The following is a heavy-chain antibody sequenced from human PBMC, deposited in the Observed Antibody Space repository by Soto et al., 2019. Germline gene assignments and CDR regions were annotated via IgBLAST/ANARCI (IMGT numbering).Heavy chain of an antibody. Sequence: QVQLQQWGAGLLKPSETLSLTCAVHGGSFSGYFWTWIRQTPGKGLEWIGEINHRGSTNYNPSLEGPLNMLFARSKNQFCLIVRSGSAADTAVYYCSRRGPTYSGSGIHGGVVEFWGQGTLVAVSS. CDR2: INHRGST. CDR3: SRRGPTYSGSGIHGGVVEF. D-gene: IGHD3-10*01. J-gene: IGHJ4*02. CDR1: GGSFSGYF. V-gene: IGHV4-34*02.